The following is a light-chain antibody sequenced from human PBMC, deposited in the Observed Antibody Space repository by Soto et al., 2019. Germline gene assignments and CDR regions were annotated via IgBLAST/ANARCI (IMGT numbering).Light chain of an antibody. V-gene: IGKV3-20*01. CDR2: GAS. CDR1: QTVRTNY. CDR3: QQYSDSPLT. Sequence: EIVLTQSPGTLALSPGERATLSCRASQTVRTNYLAWFQHKPGQAPRLLIYGASSRATGIADRFSGSGSGTDFTLTINRLEPEDFAVYLCQQYSDSPLTCGGGTKGEIK. J-gene: IGKJ4*01.